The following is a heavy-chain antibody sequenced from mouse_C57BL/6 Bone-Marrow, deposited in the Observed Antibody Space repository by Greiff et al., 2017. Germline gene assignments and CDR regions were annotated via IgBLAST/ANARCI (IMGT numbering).Heavy chain of an antibody. D-gene: IGHD1-1*01. V-gene: IGHV1-5*01. J-gene: IGHJ1*03. CDR2: IYPGNSDT. Sequence: VQLKQSGTVLARPGASVKMSCKTSGYTFTSYWMHWVKQRPGQGLEWIGAIYPGNSDTSYNQKFKGKDKLTAVTSASTAYMELSSLTNEDSAVYYCTLSYGGSSPYWYFDVWGTGTTVTVSS. CDR3: TLSYGGSSPYWYFDV. CDR1: GYTFTSYW.